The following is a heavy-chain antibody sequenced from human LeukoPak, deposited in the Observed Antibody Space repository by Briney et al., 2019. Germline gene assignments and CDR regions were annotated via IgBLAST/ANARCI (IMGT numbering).Heavy chain of an antibody. CDR2: IWYDGSKK. CDR1: GFTFSSHG. D-gene: IGHD2-15*01. J-gene: IGHJ4*02. CDR3: ARDISRGSLDY. V-gene: IGHV3-33*01. Sequence: GGSLRLSCAASGFTFSSHGMCWVRQAPGKGLEWVALIWYDGSKKNYADSVKGRFTISRDNSKNTLYLQMNSPRAEDKAVYYCARDISRGSLDYWGQGTLVTVSS.